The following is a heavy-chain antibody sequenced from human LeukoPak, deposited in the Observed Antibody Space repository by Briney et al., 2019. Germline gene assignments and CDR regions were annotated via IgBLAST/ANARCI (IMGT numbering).Heavy chain of an antibody. CDR1: GGSISSYY. D-gene: IGHD3-3*01. Sequence: SETLSLTCTVSGGSISSYYWSWIRQPPGKGLEWIGYIYYSGSTNYNPSLKSRVTISVDTSKNQFSLKLSSVTAADTAVYYCARRSRYYDFWSGYYRPGGMDVWGQGATVTVSS. J-gene: IGHJ6*02. V-gene: IGHV4-59*08. CDR3: ARRSRYYDFWSGYYRPGGMDV. CDR2: IYYSGST.